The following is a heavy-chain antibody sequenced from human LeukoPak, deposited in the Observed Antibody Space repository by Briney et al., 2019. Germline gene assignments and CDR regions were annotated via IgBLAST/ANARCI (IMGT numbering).Heavy chain of an antibody. CDR2: ICSAGSHV. CDR1: GFTFSAYS. CDR3: AKDSHKCGDCRAMANGY. D-gene: IGHD2-21*02. Sequence: GGSLRLSCAASGFTFSAYSMKWVRQAPGGGLECVSSICSAGSHVYYADSMKGRFTISRDNSKNTLYLQMNSLRAEDTAVYYCAKDSHKCGDCRAMANGYWGQGTLVTVSS. V-gene: IGHV3-21*04. J-gene: IGHJ4*02.